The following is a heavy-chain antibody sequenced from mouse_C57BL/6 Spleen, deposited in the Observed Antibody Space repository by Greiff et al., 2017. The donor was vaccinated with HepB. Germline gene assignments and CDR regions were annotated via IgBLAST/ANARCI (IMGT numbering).Heavy chain of an antibody. Sequence: EVQLVESGGGLVKPGGSLKLSCAASGFTFSDYGMHWVRQAPEKGLEWVAYISSGSSTIYYADTVKGRCTISRDNAKNTLILQRTSLRSEDTAMYYCARRYFDVGGTGTTVTVSS. CDR1: GFTFSDYG. J-gene: IGHJ1*03. CDR2: ISSGSSTI. CDR3: ARRYFDV. V-gene: IGHV5-17*01.